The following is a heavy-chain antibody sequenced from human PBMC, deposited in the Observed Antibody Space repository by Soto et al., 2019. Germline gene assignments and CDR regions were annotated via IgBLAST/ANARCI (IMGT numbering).Heavy chain of an antibody. V-gene: IGHV4-59*01. D-gene: IGHD6-19*01. CDR3: ASTKQWLASDY. CDR1: GDSISNYY. CDR2: FYNSGNT. J-gene: IGHJ4*02. Sequence: QVQLQESGPGLVKPSETLSLTCTVSGDSISNYYWTWIRQPPGKGLEWIGCFYNSGNTNYNPSLKSRVTISVDTSNNQFSLRVNSVTAADTAVYYCASTKQWLASDYWGQGALVTVSS.